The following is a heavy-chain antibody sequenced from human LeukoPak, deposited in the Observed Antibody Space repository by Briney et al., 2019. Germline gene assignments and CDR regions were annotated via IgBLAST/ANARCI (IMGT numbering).Heavy chain of an antibody. V-gene: IGHV4-59*12. CDR2: IYYSGST. CDR3: ARGYYYGSGSYLIN. J-gene: IGHJ4*02. CDR1: GGSISSYY. Sequence: KPSETLSLTCTVSGGSISSYYWSWIRQPPGKGLEWIGYIYYSGSTNYNPSLKSRVTISVDTSKNQFSLKLSSVTAADTAVYYCARGYYYGSGSYLINWGQGTLVTVSS. D-gene: IGHD3-10*01.